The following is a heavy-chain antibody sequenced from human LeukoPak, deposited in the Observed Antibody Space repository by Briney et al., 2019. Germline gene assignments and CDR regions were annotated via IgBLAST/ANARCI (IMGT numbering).Heavy chain of an antibody. D-gene: IGHD1-26*01. Sequence: ASVKVSCKASGYTFTSYYIHWVRQAPGQGLEWMGISNPSGGRTSYAQKLQGRVTMTTDTSTSTAYMELRSLRSDDTAVCYCARDPGKYSGSKHRTTRFGYWGQGTLVTVSS. J-gene: IGHJ4*02. CDR1: GYTFTSYY. V-gene: IGHV1-46*01. CDR2: SNPSGGRT. CDR3: ARDPGKYSGSKHRTTRFGY.